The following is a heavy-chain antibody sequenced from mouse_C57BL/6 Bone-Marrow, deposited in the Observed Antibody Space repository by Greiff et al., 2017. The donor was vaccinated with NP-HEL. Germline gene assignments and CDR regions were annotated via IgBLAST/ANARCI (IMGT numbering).Heavy chain of an antibody. D-gene: IGHD2-5*01. J-gene: IGHJ3*01. CDR1: GFTFSDYG. CDR3: ARQGYSNYVSWFAY. CDR2: ISSGSSTI. V-gene: IGHV5-17*01. Sequence: EVKLEESGGGLVKPGGSLKLSCAASGFTFSDYGMHWVRQAPEKGLEWVAYISSGSSTIYYADTVKGRFTISRDNAKNTLFLQMTSLRSEETAMYYCARQGYSNYVSWFAYWGQGTLVTVSA.